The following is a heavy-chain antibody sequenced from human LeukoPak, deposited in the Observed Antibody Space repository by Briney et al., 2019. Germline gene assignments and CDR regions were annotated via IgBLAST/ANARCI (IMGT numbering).Heavy chain of an antibody. J-gene: IGHJ4*02. D-gene: IGHD4-17*01. CDR2: IIPILGIA. V-gene: IGHV1-69*04. Sequence: SSVTVTCKACGCTLSSYANSWERQAPGQGLEWMGLIIPILGIANYSQKFQGSVTITADKSTSTAYMELSSLRSEDTAVYYCARPGYGDYGGYYFDYWGQGTLVTVSS. CDR3: ARPGYGDYGGYYFDY. CDR1: GCTLSSYA.